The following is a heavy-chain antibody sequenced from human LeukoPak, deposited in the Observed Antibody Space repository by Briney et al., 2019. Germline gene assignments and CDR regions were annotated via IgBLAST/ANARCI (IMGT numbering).Heavy chain of an antibody. J-gene: IGHJ3*02. D-gene: IGHD3-10*01. V-gene: IGHV4-4*07. CDR3: ARDRAALDAFDI. CDR2: IYTSGST. Sequence: SSETLSLTCTVSGGSISSYYWSWIRQSAGKGLEWIGRIYTSGSTNYNPSLKSRVTMSVDTSKNQFSLKLSSVTAADTAVYYCARDRAALDAFDIWGQGTMVTVSA. CDR1: GGSISSYY.